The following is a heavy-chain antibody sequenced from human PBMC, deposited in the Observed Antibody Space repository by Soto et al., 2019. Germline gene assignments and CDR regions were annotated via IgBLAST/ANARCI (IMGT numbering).Heavy chain of an antibody. CDR1: GYSFPDFW. V-gene: IGHV5-51*01. J-gene: IGHJ6*02. Sequence: GESLKISCKGSGYSFPDFWIGWVRQMPGKGLEWMGIIYPGDPDTRYSPSFQGQVTISADKSINTAYLQWSSLKASDTAMYYCARRSTYLDGMDVWGQGTTVTVSS. CDR2: IYPGDPDT. CDR3: ARRSTYLDGMDV. D-gene: IGHD2-2*01.